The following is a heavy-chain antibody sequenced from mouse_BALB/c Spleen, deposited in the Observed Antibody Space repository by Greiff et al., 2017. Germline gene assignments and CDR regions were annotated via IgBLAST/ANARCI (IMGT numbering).Heavy chain of an antibody. Sequence: VKLQESGPGLVAPSQSLSITCTVSGFSLPRYSVHWVRQPPGKGLEWLGMIWGGGSTDYNSALNSRLSISKDNSKSQVFLKMNSLQTDDTAMYYCARNDYGSSYEFVAYWGQGTLVTVSA. CDR1: GFSLPRYS. CDR2: IWGGGST. J-gene: IGHJ3*01. D-gene: IGHD1-1*01. CDR3: ARNDYGSSYEFVAY. V-gene: IGHV2-6-4*01.